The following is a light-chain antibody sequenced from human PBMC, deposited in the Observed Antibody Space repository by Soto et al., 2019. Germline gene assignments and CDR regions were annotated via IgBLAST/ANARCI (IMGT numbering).Light chain of an antibody. Sequence: SYELTQPPSVSVAPGQTARITCGGNNIESKSVHWYQRRPGQAPVLVIYVDSDRPSGIPDRFSASTPGNTAALTISRVEAGDEADYYCQVWDTISDHYVFGSGTKLTVL. CDR3: QVWDTISDHYV. CDR1: NIESKS. CDR2: VDS. V-gene: IGLV3-21*02. J-gene: IGLJ1*01.